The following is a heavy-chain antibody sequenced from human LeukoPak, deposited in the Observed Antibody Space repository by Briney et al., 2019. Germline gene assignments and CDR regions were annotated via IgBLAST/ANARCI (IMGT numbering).Heavy chain of an antibody. V-gene: IGHV3-30*03. J-gene: IGHJ4*02. Sequence: GGSLRLSCAASGFTFSHYWMTWVRQAPGKGLEWVAVISYDGSNKYYADSVKGRFTISRDNSKNTLYLQMNSLRAEDTAVYYCARVFIDGSSDYWGQGTLVTVSS. CDR1: GFTFSHYW. D-gene: IGHD6-6*01. CDR2: ISYDGSNK. CDR3: ARVFIDGSSDY.